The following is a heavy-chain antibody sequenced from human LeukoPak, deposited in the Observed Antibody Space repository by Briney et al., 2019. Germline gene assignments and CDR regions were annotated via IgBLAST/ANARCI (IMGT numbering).Heavy chain of an antibody. J-gene: IGHJ4*02. CDR3: ARAHTPYSSGWYRY. CDR1: GFTFSSYW. Sequence: GGSLRLSCAASGFTFSSYWMSWARQAPGKGLEWVANIKQDGSEKYYVDSVKGRFTISRDNAKNSLYLQMNSLRAEDTAVYYCARAHTPYSSGWYRYWGQGTLVTVSS. CDR2: IKQDGSEK. D-gene: IGHD6-19*01. V-gene: IGHV3-7*01.